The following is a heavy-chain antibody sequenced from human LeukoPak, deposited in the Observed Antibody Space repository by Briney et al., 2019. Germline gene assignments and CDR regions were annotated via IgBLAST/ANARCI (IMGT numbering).Heavy chain of an antibody. Sequence: GGSLRLSCAASGFTFSTYWMHWVRHAPGKGLVWVSRINSDGSSTTYADSVKGRSTISRDNSKNTLYLQMNSLRAEDTAVYYCTAYNCSSTTCYTGGFDYWGQGTLVTVSS. CDR2: INSDGSST. CDR3: TAYNCSSTTCYTGGFDY. CDR1: GFTFSTYW. D-gene: IGHD2-2*02. V-gene: IGHV3-74*01. J-gene: IGHJ4*02.